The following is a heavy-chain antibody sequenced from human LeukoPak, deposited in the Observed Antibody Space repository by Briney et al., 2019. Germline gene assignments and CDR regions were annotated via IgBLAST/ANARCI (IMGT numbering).Heavy chain of an antibody. CDR2: IYYSGST. V-gene: IGHV4-31*03. D-gene: IGHD3-22*01. Sequence: PSETLSLTCTVSGGSISSGGYYWSWIRQHPGKGLEWIGYIYYSGSTYYNPSLKSRVTISVDTSKNQFSLKLSSVTAADTAVYYCAREQKSGYLAGWGQGTLVTVSS. J-gene: IGHJ4*02. CDR1: GGSISSGGYY. CDR3: AREQKSGYLAG.